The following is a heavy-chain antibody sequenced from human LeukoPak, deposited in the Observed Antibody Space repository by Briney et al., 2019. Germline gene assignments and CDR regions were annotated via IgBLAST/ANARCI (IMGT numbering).Heavy chain of an antibody. CDR3: ARDFTGGSFDY. D-gene: IGHD2-8*02. Sequence: PSETLSLTCTVSGASISSYYWSWIRQPPGKGLEWIGSIFSSASTNYNPSLRSRVIISVDTSKNQFSLKLTSVTAADTAVYYCARDFTGGSFDYWGQGTLVTVSS. CDR2: IFSSAST. J-gene: IGHJ4*02. CDR1: GASISSYY. V-gene: IGHV4-59*12.